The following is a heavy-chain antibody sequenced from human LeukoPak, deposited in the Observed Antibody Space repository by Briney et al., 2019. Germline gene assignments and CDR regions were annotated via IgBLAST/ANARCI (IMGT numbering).Heavy chain of an antibody. J-gene: IGHJ4*02. Sequence: ASVKVSCKASGGTFISYAINWVRQAPGQGLEWMGIINPSGDTTSYARRFQGRVTMTRDTSTSTVYMELSSLRSDDTAVYYCASRLQSGSPWYFDFWGRGTLVTVSS. CDR3: ASRLQSGSPWYFDF. V-gene: IGHV1-46*01. D-gene: IGHD1-26*01. CDR2: INPSGDTT. CDR1: GGTFISYA.